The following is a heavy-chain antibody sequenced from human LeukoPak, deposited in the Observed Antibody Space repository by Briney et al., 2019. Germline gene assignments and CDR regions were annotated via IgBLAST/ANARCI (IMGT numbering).Heavy chain of an antibody. CDR1: VGTFSSYA. CDR3: ATRNEYCSSTSCYLDYYYYMDV. CDR2: IIPIFGTA. V-gene: IGHV1-69*05. D-gene: IGHD2-2*01. Sequence: WASVKVSCKASVGTFSSYAISWVRQAPGQGLEWMGGIIPIFGTANYAQKFQGRVTITTDESTSTAYMELSSLRSEDTAVYYCATRNEYCSSTSCYLDYYYYMDVGGKGTTVTVSS. J-gene: IGHJ6*03.